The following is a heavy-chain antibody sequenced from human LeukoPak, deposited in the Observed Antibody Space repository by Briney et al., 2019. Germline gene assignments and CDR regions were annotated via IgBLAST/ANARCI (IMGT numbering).Heavy chain of an antibody. CDR1: GFTFSSYS. D-gene: IGHD2-8*01. CDR3: ARIGTSDY. J-gene: IGHJ4*02. Sequence: PGGSLRLSCAASGFTFSSYSMHWVRQAPGKGLAWVSRINSDGSSIDYADSVKGRFTISRDNAENTLYLQMNSLRAEDTAVYYCARIGTSDYWGQGTLLTVSS. CDR2: INSDGSSI. V-gene: IGHV3-74*01.